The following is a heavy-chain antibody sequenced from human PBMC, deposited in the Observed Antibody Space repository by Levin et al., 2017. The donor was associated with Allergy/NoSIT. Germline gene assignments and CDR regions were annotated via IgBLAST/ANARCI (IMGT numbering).Heavy chain of an antibody. D-gene: IGHD6-6*01. CDR1: GYTFTSYY. CDR3: ASTAAPSLLGYYYYGMDV. Sequence: ASVKVSCKASGYTFTSYYMHWVRQAPGQGLEWMGIINPSGGSTSYAQKFQGRVTMSRDTSTSTVYMELSSLRSEDTAVYYCASTAAPSLLGYYYYGMDVWGQGTTVTVSS. CDR2: INPSGGST. V-gene: IGHV1-46*01. J-gene: IGHJ6*02.